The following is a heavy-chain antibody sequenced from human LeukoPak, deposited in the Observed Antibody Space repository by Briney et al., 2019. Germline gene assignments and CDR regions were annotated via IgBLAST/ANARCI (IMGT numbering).Heavy chain of an antibody. Sequence: GASVKVSCKASGYTFTGYYMHWVRQAPGQGLEWMGWINPNSGGTNYAQKFQGRVTMTRDMSTSTVYMELSSLRSEDTAVYYCAKDYYDSSGYQTEYSPFDYWGQGTLVTVSS. V-gene: IGHV1-2*02. D-gene: IGHD3-22*01. J-gene: IGHJ4*02. CDR3: AKDYYDSSGYQTEYSPFDY. CDR2: INPNSGGT. CDR1: GYTFTGYY.